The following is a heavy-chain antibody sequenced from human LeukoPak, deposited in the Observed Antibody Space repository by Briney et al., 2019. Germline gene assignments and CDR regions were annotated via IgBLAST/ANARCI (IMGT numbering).Heavy chain of an antibody. CDR1: GYTFTSYD. J-gene: IGHJ3*02. CDR2: MNPNSGNT. Sequence: ASVKVSCKASGYTFTSYDINWVRQATGQGLEWMGWMNPNSGNTGYAQKFQGRVTMTRNTSISTAYMELRSLRSDDTAVYYCKGQLLTQRGTDAFDIWGQGTMVTVSS. D-gene: IGHD2-2*01. CDR3: KGQLLTQRGTDAFDI. V-gene: IGHV1-8*01.